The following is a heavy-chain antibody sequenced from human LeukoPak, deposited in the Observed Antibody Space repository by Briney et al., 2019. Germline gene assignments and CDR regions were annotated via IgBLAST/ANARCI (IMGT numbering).Heavy chain of an antibody. J-gene: IGHJ4*02. D-gene: IGHD6-19*01. V-gene: IGHV3-15*01. CDR1: GFTFSGYW. Sequence: GGFLRLSCAASGFTFSGYWMTWVRQAPGKGLEWVGRIQSNIDAGTTDYAAPVKGRFSISRDDSKNTLYLQLNSLKTEDTAIYYCTTGGEYSSGWYPAYWGQGTLVTVSS. CDR3: TTGGEYSSGWYPAY. CDR2: IQSNIDAGTT.